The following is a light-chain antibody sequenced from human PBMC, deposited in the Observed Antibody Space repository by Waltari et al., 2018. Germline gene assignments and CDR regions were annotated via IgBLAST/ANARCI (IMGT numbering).Light chain of an antibody. Sequence: QSALTQPPSASGSPGQSVPISCTGTSSDYVSWYQHHPDKAPKLMIYEASKRPSGVPDRCSASKSGNPASLTVSGLQADDEAHYYCSSYADNTLVFGGGTKLTVL. J-gene: IGLJ3*02. CDR2: EAS. V-gene: IGLV2-8*01. CDR3: SSYADNTLV. CDR1: SSDY.